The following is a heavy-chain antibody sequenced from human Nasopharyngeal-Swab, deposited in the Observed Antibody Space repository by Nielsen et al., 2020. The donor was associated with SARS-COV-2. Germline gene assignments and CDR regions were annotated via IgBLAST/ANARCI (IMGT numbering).Heavy chain of an antibody. D-gene: IGHD2-15*01. CDR1: GGSISSSSYY. Sequence: SETLSLTCTVSGGSISSSSYYWGWIRQPPGKGLEWIGSIYYSGSTYYNPSLKGRVTISVDTSKNQFSLKLSSVTAADTAVYYCARRGVVVRGGYYFDYWGQGTLVTVSS. CDR3: ARRGVVVRGGYYFDY. V-gene: IGHV4-39*01. J-gene: IGHJ4*02. CDR2: IYYSGST.